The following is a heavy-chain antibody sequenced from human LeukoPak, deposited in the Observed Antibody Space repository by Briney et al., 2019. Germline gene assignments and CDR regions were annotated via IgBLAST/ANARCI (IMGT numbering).Heavy chain of an antibody. CDR2: IYYSGST. Sequence: SETLSLTCTVSGGSISSYYWSWIRQPPGKGLEWLGYIYYSGSTNYNPSLKSRVTISVDTSKNQFSLKLSSVTAADTAVYYCARVRYDSSGYYYPGDAFDIWGQGTMVTVSS. CDR3: ARVRYDSSGYYYPGDAFDI. CDR1: GGSISSYY. J-gene: IGHJ3*02. D-gene: IGHD3-22*01. V-gene: IGHV4-59*01.